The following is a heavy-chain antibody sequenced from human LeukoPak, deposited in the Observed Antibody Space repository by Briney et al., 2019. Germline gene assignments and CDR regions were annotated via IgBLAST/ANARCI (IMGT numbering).Heavy chain of an antibody. D-gene: IGHD2-15*01. J-gene: IGHJ4*02. V-gene: IGHV4-4*07. CDR1: GGSISSYY. CDR3: ARDRRYCSGGSCYSIFDY. Sequence: KPSETLSLTCTVSGGSISSYYWSWIRQPAGKGLEWIGRICTSGSTNYNPSLKSRVTMSVDTSKNQFSLKLSSVTAADTAVYYCARDRRYCSGGSCYSIFDYWGQGTLVTVSS. CDR2: ICTSGST.